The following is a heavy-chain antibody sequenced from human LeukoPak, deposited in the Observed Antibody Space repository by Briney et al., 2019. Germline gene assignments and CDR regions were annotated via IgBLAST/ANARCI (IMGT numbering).Heavy chain of an antibody. CDR3: ANNGGVAVAGSFDN. CDR2: VGASGAGT. J-gene: IGHJ4*02. D-gene: IGHD6-19*01. V-gene: IGHV3-23*01. Sequence: GGSLRLSCAASGFTFSSYGMHWVRQAPGKGLEWVSTVGASGAGTYFADSVKGRFTISRDNSKNTLYLQMNYLRAEDTAVYYCANNGGVAVAGSFDNWGQGTLVTVSS. CDR1: GFTFSSYG.